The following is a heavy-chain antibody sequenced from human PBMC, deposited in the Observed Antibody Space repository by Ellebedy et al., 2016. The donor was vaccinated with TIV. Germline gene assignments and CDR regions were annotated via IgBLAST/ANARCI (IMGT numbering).Heavy chain of an antibody. V-gene: IGHV3-23*01. CDR3: IFKGMSARLY. Sequence: PGGSLRLSFAASGFTFSNYAMNWVRQAPGKGLEWVSGISSSGDTTYYADSVKGRFTVSRDNSKNTLFLQVNRLRAEDTAVYYCIFKGMSARLYWGQGNQVTVSS. CDR1: GFTFSNYA. D-gene: IGHD6-6*01. J-gene: IGHJ1*01. CDR2: ISSSGDTT.